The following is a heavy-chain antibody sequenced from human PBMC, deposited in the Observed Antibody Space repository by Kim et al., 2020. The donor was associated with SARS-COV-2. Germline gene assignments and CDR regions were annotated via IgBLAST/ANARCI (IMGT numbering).Heavy chain of an antibody. CDR3: ARDRAYYDSSGYYRNDAFDI. J-gene: IGHJ3*02. CDR2: INAGNGNT. V-gene: IGHV1-3*01. D-gene: IGHD3-22*01. CDR1: GYTFTSYA. Sequence: ASVKVSCKASGYTFTSYAMHWVRQAPGQRLEWMGWINAGNGNTKYSQKFQGRVTITRDTSASTAYMELSSLRSEDTAVYYCARDRAYYDSSGYYRNDAFDIWGQGTMVTVSS.